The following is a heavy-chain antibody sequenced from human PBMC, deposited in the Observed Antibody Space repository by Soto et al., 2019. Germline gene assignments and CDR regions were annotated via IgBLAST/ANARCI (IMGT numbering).Heavy chain of an antibody. V-gene: IGHV3-7*05. J-gene: IGHJ6*02. CDR3: AAILGMDV. CDR1: GFTFSNYW. Sequence: EEQLVESVRGLVQPGGSLRLYCAVSGFTFSNYWMSWVRQAPGKGLEWVANIKKDGSEKYYVDSVKGRFIISRDNGKKSLYLQMNDLRAEDTAVYYCAAILGMDVWGQGTTVTVSS. D-gene: IGHD3-3*02. CDR2: IKKDGSEK.